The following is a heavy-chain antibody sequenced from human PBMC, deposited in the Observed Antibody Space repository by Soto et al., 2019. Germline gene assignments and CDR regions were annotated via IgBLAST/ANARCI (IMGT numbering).Heavy chain of an antibody. J-gene: IGHJ6*02. Sequence: PSETLSLTCTVSGGSISSYYWSWIRQPPGKGLEWIGYIYYSGSTNYNPSLKSRVTISVDTSKNQFSLKLSSVTAADTAVYYCARGGIAAAGTTIYYYYGMDVWGQGTTVTVSS. CDR1: GGSISSYY. D-gene: IGHD6-13*01. V-gene: IGHV4-59*01. CDR3: ARGGIAAAGTTIYYYYGMDV. CDR2: IYYSGST.